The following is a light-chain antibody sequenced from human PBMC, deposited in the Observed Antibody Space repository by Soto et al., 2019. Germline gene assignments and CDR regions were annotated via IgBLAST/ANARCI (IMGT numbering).Light chain of an antibody. J-gene: IGKJ5*01. CDR1: QSVSSN. V-gene: IGKV3D-11*02. CDR3: QHRSNWYPIK. CDR2: GAS. Sequence: ERGTVCGSGRQSVSSNLAWYQQKPGQAPRLLIYGASTRATGIPARFSGSTSETDFPLTASSLHPQASALYSRQHRSNWYPIKFGPGTRLEIK.